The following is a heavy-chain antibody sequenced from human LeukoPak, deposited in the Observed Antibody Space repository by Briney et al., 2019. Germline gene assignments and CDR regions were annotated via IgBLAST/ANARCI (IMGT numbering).Heavy chain of an antibody. J-gene: IGHJ4*02. D-gene: IGHD1-1*01. CDR2: IRSNGDTT. V-gene: IGHV3-23*01. Sequence: TGGSLRLSCAASGFAFRSIAMTWVRQAPGKGLEWVSSIRSNGDTTYNADSVKGRFTISRDNSKNTLYLQMNRLRVEDTAIYCCAKGQELDDGVFDSWGQGTLVTVSS. CDR3: AKGQELDDGVFDS. CDR1: GFAFRSIA.